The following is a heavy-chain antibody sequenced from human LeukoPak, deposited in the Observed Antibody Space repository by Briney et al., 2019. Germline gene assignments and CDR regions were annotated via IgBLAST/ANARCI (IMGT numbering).Heavy chain of an antibody. CDR3: ARLILGRYDILTGYYTVSYAFDI. J-gene: IGHJ3*02. V-gene: IGHV4-39*07. D-gene: IGHD3-9*01. Sequence: SETLSLTCTVSGDSISSSNYYWGWIRQPPGKGLEWIGEINHSGSTNYNPSLKSRVTISVDTSKNQFSLKLSSVTAADTAVYYCARLILGRYDILTGYYTVSYAFDIWGQGTMVTVSS. CDR1: GDSISSSNYY. CDR2: INHSGST.